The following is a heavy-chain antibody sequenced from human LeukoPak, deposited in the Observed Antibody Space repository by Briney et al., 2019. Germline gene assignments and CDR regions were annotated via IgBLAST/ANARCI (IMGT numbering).Heavy chain of an antibody. CDR3: AKSGYDILTGRRYGMDV. D-gene: IGHD3-9*01. CDR1: GFTFSSYA. CDR2: ISGSGGST. V-gene: IGHV3-23*01. Sequence: GGSLRLSCAASGFTFSSYAMSWVRQAPGKGLEWVSAISGSGGSTYYADSVKGRFTISRDNSKNTLYLQMNSLRAEDTAVYYCAKSGYDILTGRRYGMDVWGQGTTVTVSS. J-gene: IGHJ6*02.